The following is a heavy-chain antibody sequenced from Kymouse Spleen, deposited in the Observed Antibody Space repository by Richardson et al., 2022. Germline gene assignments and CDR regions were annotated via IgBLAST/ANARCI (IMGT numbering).Heavy chain of an antibody. D-gene: IGHD6-19*01. J-gene: IGHJ4*02. V-gene: IGHV3-30*18. Sequence: QVQLVESGGGVVQPGRSLRLSCAASGFTFSSYGMHWVRQAPGKGLEWVAVISYDGSNKYYADSVKGRFTISRDNSKNTLYLQMNSLRAEDTAVYYCAKRAVAGPFDYWGQGTLVTVSS. CDR2: ISYDGSNK. CDR1: GFTFSSYG. CDR3: AKRAVAGPFDY.